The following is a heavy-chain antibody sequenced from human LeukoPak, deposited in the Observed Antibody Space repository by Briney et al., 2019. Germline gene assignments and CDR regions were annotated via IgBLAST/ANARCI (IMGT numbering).Heavy chain of an antibody. V-gene: IGHV3-48*01. CDR2: ISNSGSSI. CDR1: GFTFSSYN. D-gene: IGHD3-10*01. J-gene: IGHJ4*02. Sequence: GGSLRLSCAASGFTFSSYNMNWVRQAPGKGLEWVSYISNSGSSIYYAGSVEGRFTVSRDNAKTSLYLQMNSLRAEDTAVYYCVREGGSGSYSEYWGEGTLVTVSS. CDR3: VREGGSGSYSEY.